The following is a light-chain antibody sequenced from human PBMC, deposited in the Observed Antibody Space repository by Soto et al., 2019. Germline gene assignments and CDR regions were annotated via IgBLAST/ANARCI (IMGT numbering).Light chain of an antibody. Sequence: AQYPSNVSRSPEDRVSLSCPANQTISNMLAWYRQIPGQAPRLLVYAASXRATRVSARFSGSGSGTEFTLTISSLQSEDFTIYYCHQRQYWPPITFGQGTRLEIK. J-gene: IGKJ5*01. CDR1: QTISNM. CDR2: AAS. CDR3: HQRQYWPPIT. V-gene: IGKV3-15*01.